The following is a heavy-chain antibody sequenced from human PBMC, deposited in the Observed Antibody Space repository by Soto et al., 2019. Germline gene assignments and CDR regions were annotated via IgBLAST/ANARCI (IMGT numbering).Heavy chain of an antibody. J-gene: IGHJ4*02. V-gene: IGHV1-2*04. CDR1: GYTFTGYY. Sequence: ASVKVSCKASGYTFTGYYMHWVRQAPGQGLEWMGWINPNSGGTYYAQKFQGWVTMTRDTSISTAYMELSRLRSDDTAVYYCARGRGRSYYDSSGYYYFDYWGQGTLVTVSS. CDR3: ARGRGRSYYDSSGYYYFDY. CDR2: INPNSGGT. D-gene: IGHD3-22*01.